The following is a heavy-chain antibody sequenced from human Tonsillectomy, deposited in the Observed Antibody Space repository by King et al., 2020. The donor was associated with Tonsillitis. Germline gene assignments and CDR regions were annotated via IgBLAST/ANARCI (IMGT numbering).Heavy chain of an antibody. CDR1: GFTFSSYG. D-gene: IGHD4-23*01. Sequence: VQLVESGGGVVQPGRSLRLSCAASGFTFSSYGMHWVRQAPGKGLEWVAVISYDGSNKYYADSVKGRFTISRDDSKHTLYLQMNSLRAEDTAVYYCGKDFTVVTPHVAIDYWGQGTLVTVSS. V-gene: IGHV3-30*18. J-gene: IGHJ4*02. CDR3: GKDFTVVTPHVAIDY. CDR2: ISYDGSNK.